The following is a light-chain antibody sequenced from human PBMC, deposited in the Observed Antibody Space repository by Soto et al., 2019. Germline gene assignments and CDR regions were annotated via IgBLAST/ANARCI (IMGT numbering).Light chain of an antibody. Sequence: DIQMTQSPSPLSASVGDRVSIPCRASQTITRNLNWYQQKPGTAPKLLIYAASTLQSGVPSRFSGSGSGTDFTLAISSLQPEDFATYYCQQSDSIPITFGQGTRLEIK. CDR3: QQSDSIPIT. V-gene: IGKV1-39*01. CDR2: AAS. CDR1: QTITRN. J-gene: IGKJ5*01.